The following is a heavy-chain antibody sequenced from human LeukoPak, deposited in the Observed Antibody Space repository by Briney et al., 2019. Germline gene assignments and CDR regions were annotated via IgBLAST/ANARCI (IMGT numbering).Heavy chain of an antibody. Sequence: ETLSLTCTVSGGSISSYYWSWVRQAPGKGLEWVSAISGSGGSTYYADSVKGRFTISRDNSKNTLYLQMNSLRAEDTAVYYCAKVQNYYDSSGYYPDAFDIWGQGTVVTVSS. J-gene: IGHJ3*02. CDR3: AKVQNYYDSSGYYPDAFDI. D-gene: IGHD3-22*01. CDR2: ISGSGGST. CDR1: GGSISSYY. V-gene: IGHV3-23*01.